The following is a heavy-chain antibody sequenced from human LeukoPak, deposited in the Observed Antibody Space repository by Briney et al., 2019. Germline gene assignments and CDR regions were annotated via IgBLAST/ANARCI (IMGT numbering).Heavy chain of an antibody. J-gene: IGHJ4*02. CDR3: ARGPRTYYDSSGYYLI. V-gene: IGHV4-34*01. CDR2: INHSGST. CDR1: GGSFSGYY. D-gene: IGHD3-22*01. Sequence: SETLSLTCAVYGGSFSGYYWSWIRQPPGKGLEWIGEINHSGSTNYHPSLKSRVTISVDTSKNQFSLKLSSVTAADTAVYYCARGPRTYYDSSGYYLIWGQGTLVTVSS.